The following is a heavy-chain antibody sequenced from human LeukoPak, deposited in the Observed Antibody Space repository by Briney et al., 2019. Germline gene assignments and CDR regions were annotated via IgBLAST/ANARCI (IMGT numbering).Heavy chain of an antibody. CDR1: GGTFSSYA. Sequence: ASVKVSCKASGGTFSSYAISWVRQAPGQGLEWMGGIIPIFGTANYAQKFQGRVTITADESTSTAYMELSSLRSEDTAVHYCAGKRHSSSWLPDYWGQGTLVTVSS. D-gene: IGHD6-13*01. CDR2: IIPIFGTA. J-gene: IGHJ4*02. V-gene: IGHV1-69*13. CDR3: AGKRHSSSWLPDY.